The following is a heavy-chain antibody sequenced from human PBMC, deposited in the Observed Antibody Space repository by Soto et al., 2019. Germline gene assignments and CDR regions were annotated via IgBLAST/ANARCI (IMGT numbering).Heavy chain of an antibody. D-gene: IGHD6-19*01. CDR1: GYNFSSYG. V-gene: IGHV1-18*01. J-gene: IGHJ3*02. Sequence: QVQLVQSGADVKNPGASVKVSCKASGYNFSSYGITWVRQAPGKGLEWMGWVSPLNNRTKYARRFQDRVTMTTETPTSTVYMELGSLRSDDTAVYYCARDLYYSSGRYFDHDAFDIWGQGTVVTVSS. CDR2: VSPLNNRT. CDR3: ARDLYYSSGRYFDHDAFDI.